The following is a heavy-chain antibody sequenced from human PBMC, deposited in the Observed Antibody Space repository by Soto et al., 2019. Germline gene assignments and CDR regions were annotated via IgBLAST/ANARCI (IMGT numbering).Heavy chain of an antibody. D-gene: IGHD3-10*01. CDR3: ARDVGLGDLSPRRYYYNVMDV. J-gene: IGHJ6*02. CDR2: ISKDGGSE. V-gene: IGHV3-30*04. CDR1: GFTLGPYS. Sequence: HPGGSLRLSCASSGFTLGPYSLHWVRQPPGKGLEWVAVISKDGGSEYYADSVRGRFTISRDHSKSTLYLEMNSLRTEDTAVYFCARDVGLGDLSPRRYYYNVMDVWGRGTTVTVSS.